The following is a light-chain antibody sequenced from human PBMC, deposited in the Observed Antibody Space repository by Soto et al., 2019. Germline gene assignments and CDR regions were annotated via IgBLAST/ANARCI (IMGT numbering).Light chain of an antibody. CDR1: SSDFGGYNY. CDR3: SSYAASNNFYFV. CDR2: EVT. Sequence: QSALTQPPSASGSPGQSVTISCTGTSSDFGGYNYVSWYQQYPGRAPKLMIYEVTKRPSGVPDRFSGSKSGNTASLTVSGLQAEDEADYYCSSYAASNNFYFVFGGGTQLTVL. J-gene: IGLJ3*02. V-gene: IGLV2-8*01.